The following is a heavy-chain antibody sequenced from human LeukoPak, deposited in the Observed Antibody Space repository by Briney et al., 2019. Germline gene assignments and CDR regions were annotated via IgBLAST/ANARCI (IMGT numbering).Heavy chain of an antibody. CDR3: ATGPGIAAAGRGGDWFDP. CDR1: GYTLTELS. Sequence: GASVKVSCKVSGYTLTELSMHWVRQAPGKGLEWMGGFDPEDGETIYAQKFQGRVTMTEDTSTDTAYMELSSLRSEDTAVYYCATGPGIAAAGRGGDWFDPGGQGTLVTVSS. CDR2: FDPEDGET. V-gene: IGHV1-24*01. D-gene: IGHD6-13*01. J-gene: IGHJ5*02.